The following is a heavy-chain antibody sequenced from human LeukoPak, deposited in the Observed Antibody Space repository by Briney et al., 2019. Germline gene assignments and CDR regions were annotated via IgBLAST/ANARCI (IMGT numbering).Heavy chain of an antibody. J-gene: IGHJ1*01. V-gene: IGHV4-59*01. CDR3: ADAEGGSYWRYFQH. Sequence: SETLSLTCSVSDDSITMYYWTWIRQPPGKGLEWIGYVDHTGSTNFNPSLNGRVSISRDTTNNLFSLRLRSVTAADTAVYYCADAEGGSYWRYFQHWGQGTLVTVSS. CDR1: DDSITMYY. D-gene: IGHD1-26*01. CDR2: VDHTGST.